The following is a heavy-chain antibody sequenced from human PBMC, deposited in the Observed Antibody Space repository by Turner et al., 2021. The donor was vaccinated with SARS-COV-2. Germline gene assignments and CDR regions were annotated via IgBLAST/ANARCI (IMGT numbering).Heavy chain of an antibody. CDR1: GYPFTSYD. CDR3: ARYDYRLRQGFDV. J-gene: IGHJ3*01. CDR2: MNAGSGDT. D-gene: IGHD1-1*01. V-gene: IGHV1-8*01. Sequence: QVQLVQSGAEVKNPGASVKVYCKASGYPFTSYDINWVRQATGQVPEWAGYMNAGSGDTGHARRFQVRVTLTRDTSINTAYMELSGLSFEDTAIYYCARYDYRLRQGFDVWGQGTKVIVSS.